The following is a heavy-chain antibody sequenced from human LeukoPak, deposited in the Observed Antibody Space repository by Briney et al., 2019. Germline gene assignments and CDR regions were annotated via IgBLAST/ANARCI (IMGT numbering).Heavy chain of an antibody. CDR1: GYTFTTYG. V-gene: IGHV1-18*01. CDR2: ITTYSGNT. Sequence: GASVKVSCKASGYTFTTYGISWMRQARGQGLEWMGWITTYSGNTNFAQKLQGRVTMTPDTATSTFYMELRSLRSDGTAVYYWGRVVWEPGVTGIVYYFDYWGQGTLVTVSS. CDR3: GRVVWEPGVTGIVYYFDY. D-gene: IGHD1-14*01. J-gene: IGHJ4*02.